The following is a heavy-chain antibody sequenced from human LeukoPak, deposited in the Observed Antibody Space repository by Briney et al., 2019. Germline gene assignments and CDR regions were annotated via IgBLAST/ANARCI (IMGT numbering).Heavy chain of an antibody. CDR1: GGSISSSSYY. J-gene: IGHJ4*02. CDR2: IYYSGST. V-gene: IGHV4-39*01. Sequence: SETLSLTCTVSGGSISSSSYYWGWIRQPPGKGLEWIGSIYYSGSTYYNPSLKSRVTISVDTSKNQFSLKLGSVTAADTAVYYCARQGSSSPSDYWGQGTLVTVSS. D-gene: IGHD6-6*01. CDR3: ARQGSSSPSDY.